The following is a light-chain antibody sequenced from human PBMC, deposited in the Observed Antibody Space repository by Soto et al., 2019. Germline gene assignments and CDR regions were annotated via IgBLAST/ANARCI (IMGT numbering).Light chain of an antibody. Sequence: EIVLTQSPGTLSLSPGERATLSFMASQSVSSYLAWYQQKPGQAPRLLIYGASSRATGIPDRFSGSGSGTDFTLTISRLEPEDFVVYYCQQYGSSPPWTFGQGTKV. V-gene: IGKV3-20*01. CDR3: QQYGSSPPWT. J-gene: IGKJ1*01. CDR2: GAS. CDR1: QSVSSY.